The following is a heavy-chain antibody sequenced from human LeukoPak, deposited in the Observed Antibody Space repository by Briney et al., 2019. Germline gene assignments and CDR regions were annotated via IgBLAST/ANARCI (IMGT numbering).Heavy chain of an antibody. J-gene: IGHJ4*02. D-gene: IGHD1-26*01. V-gene: IGHV1-2*02. Sequence: ASVKVSCKASGYSFTGYYIHWVRQAPGQGLEWMGWINTNSGDTKHAQKFQGRVTMTRDMFISTAYMELSRLTSDDTAVYYCARGRLSAGWELRPKFDYWGQGTLVTVSS. CDR2: INTNSGDT. CDR1: GYSFTGYY. CDR3: ARGRLSAGWELRPKFDY.